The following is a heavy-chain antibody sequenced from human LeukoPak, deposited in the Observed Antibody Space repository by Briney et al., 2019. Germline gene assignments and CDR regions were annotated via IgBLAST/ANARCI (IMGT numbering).Heavy chain of an antibody. V-gene: IGHV4-39*07. CDR2: IYYSGST. CDR1: GGSISSSSYY. J-gene: IGHJ4*02. D-gene: IGHD3-3*01. CDR3: AREVWSGYYDDY. Sequence: SETLSLTCTVSGGSISSSSYYWGWIRQPPGKGLEWIGSIYYSGSTYYNPSLKSRVTISVDTSKNQFSLKLSSVTAADTAVYYCAREVWSGYYDDYWGQGTLVTVSS.